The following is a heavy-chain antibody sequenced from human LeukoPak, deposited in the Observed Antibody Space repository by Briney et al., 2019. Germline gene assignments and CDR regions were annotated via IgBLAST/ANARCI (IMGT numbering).Heavy chain of an antibody. J-gene: IGHJ6*03. CDR1: GYTFTGYY. CDR2: INPNSGGT. V-gene: IGHV1-2*02. Sequence: ASVKVSCKASGYTFTGYYMHWVRQTPGQGLEWMGWINPNSGGTNYAQKFQGRVTMTRDTSISTAYMELSRLRSDDTAVYYCARDRQAGPYYYMDVWGKGTTVTVSS. D-gene: IGHD6-25*01. CDR3: ARDRQAGPYYYMDV.